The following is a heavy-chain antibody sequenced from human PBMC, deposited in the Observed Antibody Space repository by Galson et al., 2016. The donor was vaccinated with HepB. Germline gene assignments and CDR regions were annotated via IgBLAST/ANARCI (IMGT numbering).Heavy chain of an antibody. Sequence: SLRLSCAASGFNFPKAWMSWVRQVPGKGLEWIGRVKSKADGETTDYAAPVKGRFTVSRDDSRDILYLQMNSLKSDDTAVYYCTTDTTAFDYWGQGTLVAVSS. CDR2: VKSKADGETT. CDR1: GFNFPKAW. CDR3: TTDTTAFDY. J-gene: IGHJ4*02. V-gene: IGHV3-15*01. D-gene: IGHD2-21*02.